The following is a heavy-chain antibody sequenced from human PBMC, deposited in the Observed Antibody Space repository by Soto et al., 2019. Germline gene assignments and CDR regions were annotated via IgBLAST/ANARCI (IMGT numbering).Heavy chain of an antibody. CDR2: ISAYNGNT. CDR1: GYTLTSYG. V-gene: IGHV1-18*01. D-gene: IGHD3-3*01. CDR3: ARDYGDFWSGYFPYYYYGMDV. Sequence: ASVRVSCKASGYTLTSYGISWVRQAPGQGLEWMGWISAYNGNTNYAQKPQGRVTMTTDTSTSTAYMELRSLRSDDTAVNYCARDYGDFWSGYFPYYYYGMDVWGQGTTVTFSS. J-gene: IGHJ6*02.